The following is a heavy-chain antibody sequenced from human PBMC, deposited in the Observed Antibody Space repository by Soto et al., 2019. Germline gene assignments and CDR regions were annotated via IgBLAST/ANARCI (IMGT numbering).Heavy chain of an antibody. D-gene: IGHD6-13*01. J-gene: IGHJ5*02. V-gene: IGHV1-2*04. CDR2: INPNSGGT. CDR3: VRRHVSATGIDWFDP. CDR1: GYTFTCYY. Sequence: ASVKVSCKASGYTFTCYYMHWVRQAPGQGPEWMGWINPNSGGTNYAQKFQGWVTMTRDTSISTAYMELSSLRSEDTAVYYCVRRHVSATGIDWFDPWGQGTLVTVSS.